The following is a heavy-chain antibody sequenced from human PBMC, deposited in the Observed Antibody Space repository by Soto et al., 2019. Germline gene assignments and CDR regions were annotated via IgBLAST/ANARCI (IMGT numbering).Heavy chain of an antibody. CDR2: INHSGST. V-gene: IGHV4-34*01. J-gene: IGHJ5*02. D-gene: IGHD6-13*01. CDR3: ARGPPRYSSSWYGFDP. CDR1: GWSFSVYY. Sequence: PPATLSLTCSVYGWSFSVYYLSWIRQPPGKGLEWIGEINHSGSTNYNPSLKSRVTISVDTSKNQFSLKLSSVTAADTAVYYCARGPPRYSSSWYGFDPWGQGTLVTVSS.